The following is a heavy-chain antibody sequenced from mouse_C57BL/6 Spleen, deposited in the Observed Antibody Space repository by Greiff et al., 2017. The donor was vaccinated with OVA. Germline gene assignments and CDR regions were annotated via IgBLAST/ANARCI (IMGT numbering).Heavy chain of an antibody. CDR1: GYTFTSYW. D-gene: IGHD1-1*01. CDR2: IYPGSGST. CDR3: ARSAYGSSYFAY. Sequence: QVQLKQPGAELVKPGASVKMSCKASGYTFTSYWITWVKQRPGQGLEWIGDIYPGSGSTNYNEKFKSKATLTVDTSSSTAYMQLSSLTSEDSAVYYCARSAYGSSYFAYWGQGTLVTVSA. V-gene: IGHV1-55*01. J-gene: IGHJ3*01.